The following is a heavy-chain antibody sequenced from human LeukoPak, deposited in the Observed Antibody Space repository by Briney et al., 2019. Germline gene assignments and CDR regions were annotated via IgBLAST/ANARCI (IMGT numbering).Heavy chain of an antibody. D-gene: IGHD1-26*01. Sequence: SGGSLRLSCAASGFTSSSYSMNWVRQAPGKGLEWVSSISSISSYIYYADSVKGRFTVSRDNAKNSLYLQMDSLRAEDTAVYYCARDPSGTYYPRVSGALDIWGQGTMVTVSS. CDR1: GFTSSSYS. CDR2: ISSISSYI. V-gene: IGHV3-21*01. J-gene: IGHJ3*02. CDR3: ARDPSGTYYPRVSGALDI.